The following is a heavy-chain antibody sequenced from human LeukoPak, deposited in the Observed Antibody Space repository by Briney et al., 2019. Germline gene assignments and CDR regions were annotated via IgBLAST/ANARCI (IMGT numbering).Heavy chain of an antibody. CDR3: ARARATVVPPTLDY. V-gene: IGHV1-69*06. CDR2: IIPIFGTA. D-gene: IGHD4-23*01. CDR1: GGTFISYA. Sequence: ASVKVSCKASGGTFISYAISWVRQAPGQGLEWMGGIIPIFGTANYAQKFQGRVTITADKSTSTAYMELSSLRSEDTAVYYCARARATVVPPTLDYWGQGTLVTVSS. J-gene: IGHJ4*02.